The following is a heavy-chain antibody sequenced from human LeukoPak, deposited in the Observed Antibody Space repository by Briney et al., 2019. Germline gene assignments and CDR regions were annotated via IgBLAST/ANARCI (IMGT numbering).Heavy chain of an antibody. CDR1: GDSISSYY. Sequence: SETLSLTCTVSGDSISSYYWNWIRQPPGKGLEEIGYIYYSGSTNYNPSLKSRVTISVDTSKNQFSLKLSSVTAADTAVYYCARSLYYYGSDSFDIWGQGTMVTVSS. CDR2: IYYSGST. V-gene: IGHV4-59*01. D-gene: IGHD3-10*01. J-gene: IGHJ3*02. CDR3: ARSLYYYGSDSFDI.